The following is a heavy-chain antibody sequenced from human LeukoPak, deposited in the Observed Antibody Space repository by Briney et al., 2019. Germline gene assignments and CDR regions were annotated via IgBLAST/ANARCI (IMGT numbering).Heavy chain of an antibody. CDR3: AREGIFGSGSYYYF. D-gene: IGHD3-10*01. CDR1: GFTIGTYW. J-gene: IGHJ4*02. CDR2: IKQDGSDK. V-gene: IGHV3-7*05. Sequence: GGSLRLSCAASGFTIGTYWMTWVRQAPGKGLEWVANIKQDGSDKNYVRSVKGRFTISRDNAENSLYLEMKSLRAEDTAVYYCAREGIFGSGSYYYFGGQGTLVTVSS.